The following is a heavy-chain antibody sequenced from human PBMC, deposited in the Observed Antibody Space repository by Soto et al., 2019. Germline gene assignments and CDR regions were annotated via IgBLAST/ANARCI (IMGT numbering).Heavy chain of an antibody. CDR3: AKDLYYDSSGYKKPDAFDI. Sequence: EVQLLESGGGLVQPGGSLRLSCAASGFTFSSYAMSWVRQAPGKGLEWVSAISGSGGSTYYADSVKGRFTISRDNSKNTQYLQMNSLRAEDTAVYYCAKDLYYDSSGYKKPDAFDIWGQGTMVTVSS. V-gene: IGHV3-23*01. CDR1: GFTFSSYA. D-gene: IGHD3-22*01. CDR2: ISGSGGST. J-gene: IGHJ3*02.